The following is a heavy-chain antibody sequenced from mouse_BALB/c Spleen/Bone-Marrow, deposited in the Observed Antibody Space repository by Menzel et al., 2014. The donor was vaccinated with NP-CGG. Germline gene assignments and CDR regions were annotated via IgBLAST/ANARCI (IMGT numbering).Heavy chain of an antibody. CDR3: AYGNYEGWFAY. V-gene: IGHV2-6-7*01. D-gene: IGHD2-1*01. J-gene: IGHJ3*01. CDR2: IWGDGST. Sequence: VKLVESGPGLVAPSQSLSITCTVSGFSLTGYGVNWVRQPPGKGLEWLGMIWGDGSTDYNSVLKSRRSISKDNSKSQVFLKMNSLQTDDTARYYCAYGNYEGWFAYWGQGTLVTVSA. CDR1: GFSLTGYG.